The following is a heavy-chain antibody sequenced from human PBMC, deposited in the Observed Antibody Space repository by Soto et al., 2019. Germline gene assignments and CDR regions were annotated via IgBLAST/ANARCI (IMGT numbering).Heavy chain of an antibody. CDR1: CGSISSSSYY. V-gene: IGHV4-39*01. CDR2: IYYSGST. CDR3: AGWNFWSGYYNYYYGMDV. J-gene: IGHJ6*02. D-gene: IGHD3-3*01. Sequence: SETLSLTCTVSCGSISSSSYYWGWIRQPPGKGLEWIGSIYYSGSTYYNPSLKSRVTISVDTSKNQFSLKLSSVTAADTAVYYCAGWNFWSGYYNYYYGMDVWGQGTTVTVSS.